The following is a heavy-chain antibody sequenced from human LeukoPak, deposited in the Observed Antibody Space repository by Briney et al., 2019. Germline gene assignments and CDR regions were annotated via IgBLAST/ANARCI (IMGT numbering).Heavy chain of an antibody. CDR2: IRNKANSYTT. Sequence: GGSLRLSCAASGFTFSDHYMDWVRQAPGKGLEWVGRIRNKANSYTTEYAASVQGRFTISRDDSKNSLYLQMNSLRAEDTALYYCARDLGTPGYYYGMDVWGQGTTVTVSS. CDR1: GFTFSDHY. V-gene: IGHV3-72*01. J-gene: IGHJ6*02. CDR3: ARDLGTPGYYYGMDV.